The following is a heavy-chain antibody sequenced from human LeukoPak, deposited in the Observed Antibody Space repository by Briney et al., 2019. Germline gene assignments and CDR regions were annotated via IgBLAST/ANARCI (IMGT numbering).Heavy chain of an antibody. CDR2: SSGGST. CDR3: ARDVESREGSCDY. J-gene: IGHJ4*02. D-gene: IGHD5-24*01. CDR1: GFTFSSYS. Sequence: GGSLRLSCAASGFTFSSYSMNWVRQAPGKGLEWVSASSGGSTYYADSVKGRFTISRDNSKDTLCLQMNSLRVEDTAVYYCARDVESREGSCDYWGQGTLVTVSS. V-gene: IGHV3-23*01.